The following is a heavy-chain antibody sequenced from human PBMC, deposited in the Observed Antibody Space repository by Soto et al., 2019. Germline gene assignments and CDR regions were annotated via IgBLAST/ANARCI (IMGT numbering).Heavy chain of an antibody. V-gene: IGHV3-21*01. D-gene: IGHD6-13*01. CDR1: GFTFSSYS. Sequence: EVQLVESGGGLVKPGGSLRLSCAASGFTFSSYSMNWVRQAPGKGLEWVSSISSSSSYIYYADSVKGRFTICSDNTKNSLYLQMNSLRAEDTAVYYCARAKRGIAAAGVFDYWGQGTLVTVSS. J-gene: IGHJ4*02. CDR2: ISSSSSYI. CDR3: ARAKRGIAAAGVFDY.